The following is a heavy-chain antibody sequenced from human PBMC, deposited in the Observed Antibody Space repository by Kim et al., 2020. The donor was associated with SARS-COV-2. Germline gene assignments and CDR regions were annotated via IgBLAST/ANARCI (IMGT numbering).Heavy chain of an antibody. CDR3: ARKPQAAAGTFDY. J-gene: IGHJ4*02. CDR2: IYHSGST. CDR1: GGSISSSNW. D-gene: IGHD6-13*01. Sequence: SETLSLTCAVSGGSISSSNWWSWVRQPPGKGLEWIGEIYHSGSTNYNPSLKSRVTISVDKSKNQFSLKLSSVTAADTAVYYCARKPQAAAGTFDYWGQGTLVTVSS. V-gene: IGHV4-4*02.